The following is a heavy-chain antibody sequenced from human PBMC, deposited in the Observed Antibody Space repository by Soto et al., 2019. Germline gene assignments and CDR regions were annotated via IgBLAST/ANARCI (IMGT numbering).Heavy chain of an antibody. Sequence: QLQLQESGPGLVKPSETLSLTCTVSGGSISSSSYYWGWIRQPPGKGLEWIGSIYYSGSTYYNPSLKSRVTISVDTSKNQFSLKLSSVTAADTAVYYCARLPWLLKGRFGELPHTNYFDYWGQGTLVTVSS. CDR1: GGSISSSSYY. V-gene: IGHV4-39*01. J-gene: IGHJ4*02. D-gene: IGHD3-10*01. CDR3: ARLPWLLKGRFGELPHTNYFDY. CDR2: IYYSGST.